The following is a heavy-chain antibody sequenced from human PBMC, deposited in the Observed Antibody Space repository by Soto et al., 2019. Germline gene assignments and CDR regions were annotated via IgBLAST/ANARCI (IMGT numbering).Heavy chain of an antibody. CDR3: ATYSSSRGKWFDP. J-gene: IGHJ5*02. V-gene: IGHV4-34*01. CDR2: IKLSGST. D-gene: IGHD6-13*01. Sequence: QVQLQQWGAGLLKPSETLSLTCAVYGGSFSGYYWSWIRQPPGKGLEWIGEIKLSGSTNYNPSLKSRVTMSVDTSKNQFSLNLSSVTAADTAVYYWATYSSSRGKWFDPWGQGTVVTVSS. CDR1: GGSFSGYY.